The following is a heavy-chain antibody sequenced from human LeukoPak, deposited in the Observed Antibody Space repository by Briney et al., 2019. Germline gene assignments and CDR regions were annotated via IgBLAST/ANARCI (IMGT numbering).Heavy chain of an antibody. J-gene: IGHJ4*02. CDR2: ISHDGFI. CDR1: GFTFSSYV. D-gene: IGHD5-24*01. CDR3: ARDWVYKIDY. Sequence: GGSLRLSCETAGFTFSSYVMRWVRRTPGKGLVWVSRISHDGFISYADSVKGRFTISRDNAENTLILQMNSLRAEDTAVYYCARDWVYKIDYWGRGTLVTVSS. V-gene: IGHV3-74*01.